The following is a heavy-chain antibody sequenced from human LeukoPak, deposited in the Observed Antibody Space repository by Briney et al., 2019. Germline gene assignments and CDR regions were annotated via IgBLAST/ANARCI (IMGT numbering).Heavy chain of an antibody. D-gene: IGHD4-17*01. CDR3: ARGDETYYGDYVRWFDP. V-gene: IGHV4-34*01. J-gene: IGHJ5*02. Sequence: SETLSLTCAVYGGSFSGYYWSWIRQPPGKGLEWIGEINHSGSTYYNPSLKSRVTISVDTSKNQFSLKLSSVTAADTAVYYCARGDETYYGDYVRWFDPWGQGTLVTVSS. CDR1: GGSFSGYY. CDR2: INHSGST.